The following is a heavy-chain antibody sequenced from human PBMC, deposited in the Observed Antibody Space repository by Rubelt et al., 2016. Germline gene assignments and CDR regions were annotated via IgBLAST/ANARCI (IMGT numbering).Heavy chain of an antibody. D-gene: IGHD2-15*01. CDR1: GYDFSSYV. Sequence: EVQLVQSGAEVKKPGESLRISCKATGYDFSSYVIAWVRQMPGKGLEWMGLIYPSDSDTSYSPSFQGQVTISVDKSISTAYLQWSCLKASDTAMYYCAREGGPWGQGTLVTVSS. V-gene: IGHV5-51*01. CDR2: IYPSDSDT. J-gene: IGHJ5*02. CDR3: AREGGP.